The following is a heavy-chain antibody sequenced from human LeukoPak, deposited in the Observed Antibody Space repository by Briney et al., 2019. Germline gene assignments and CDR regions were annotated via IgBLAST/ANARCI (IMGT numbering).Heavy chain of an antibody. V-gene: IGHV1-8*01. CDR2: MNPNSGNT. CDR1: GYTFTSYD. J-gene: IGHJ6*02. CDR3: ARQPSIAKTYYYYGMDV. D-gene: IGHD6-6*01. Sequence: GASVKVSCKASGYTFTSYDINWVRQATGQGLEWVGWMNPNSGNTGYAQKFQGRVTMTRNTSISTAYMELSSLRSEDTAVYYCARQPSIAKTYYYYGMDVWGQGTTVTVSS.